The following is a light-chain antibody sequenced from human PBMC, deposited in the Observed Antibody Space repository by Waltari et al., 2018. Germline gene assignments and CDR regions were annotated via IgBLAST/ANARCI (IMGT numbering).Light chain of an antibody. Sequence: CRASQTVSTIALRWYQQKPGRAPRVLIYSTYNRATGIPDRFSGSGSGTDFTLTINRLAPEDFAMYYCQQYDGIVVTFGGGTKVEI. CDR1: QTVSTIA. CDR2: STY. J-gene: IGKJ4*01. CDR3: QQYDGIVVT. V-gene: IGKV3-20*01.